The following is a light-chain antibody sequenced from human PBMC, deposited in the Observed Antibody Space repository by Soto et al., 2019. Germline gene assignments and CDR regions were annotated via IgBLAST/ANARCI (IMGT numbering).Light chain of an antibody. V-gene: IGKV3-15*01. CDR2: GAS. J-gene: IGKJ4*01. CDR1: QSVSSN. Sequence: EIVMTQSPATLSVSPGERATLSCRASQSVSSNVAWYQQKPGQAPRLLIYGASTRATGIPARFSGSGSGTEFTLTISSLQSEDFAVYYCQQYNNWTPLTVGGGTKVEIK. CDR3: QQYNNWTPLT.